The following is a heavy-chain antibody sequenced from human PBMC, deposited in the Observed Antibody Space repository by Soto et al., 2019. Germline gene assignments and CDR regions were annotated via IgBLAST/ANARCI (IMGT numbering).Heavy chain of an antibody. CDR2: ISAYNGNT. V-gene: IGHV1-18*01. CDR3: ARCIAAAGYLALYYYYYYMDV. D-gene: IGHD6-13*01. CDR1: GYTFTSYG. Sequence: QVPLVQSGAEVKKPGASVKVSCKASGYTFTSYGISWVRQAPGQGLEWMGWISAYNGNTNYAQKLQGRVTMTTDTSTSTAYMELRSLRSDDTAVYYCARCIAAAGYLALYYYYYYMDVWGKGTTVTVSS. J-gene: IGHJ6*03.